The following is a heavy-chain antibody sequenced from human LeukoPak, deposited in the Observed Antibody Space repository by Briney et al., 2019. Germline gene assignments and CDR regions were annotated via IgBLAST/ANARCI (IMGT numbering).Heavy chain of an antibody. CDR1: GGSISSSAYN. V-gene: IGHV4-39*01. CDR2: IYNSGST. CDR3: ASQPYYESSGYYFY. Sequence: SETLSLTCTVSGGSISSSAYNWGWIRQPPGKGLEWIGSIYNSGSTFYNPSLKSRATISIDTSKNQFSLKLSSVTAADTAIYYCASQPYYESSGYYFYWGQGTLVTVSS. D-gene: IGHD3-22*01. J-gene: IGHJ4*02.